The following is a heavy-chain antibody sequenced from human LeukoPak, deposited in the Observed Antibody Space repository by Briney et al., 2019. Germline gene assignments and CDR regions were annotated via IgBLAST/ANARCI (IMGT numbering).Heavy chain of an antibody. CDR3: VRQHTYHFDY. J-gene: IGHJ4*02. D-gene: IGHD6-13*01. CDR2: LNTDGSST. Sequence: GGSLRLSCAASGFTFNNYWMHWVRQAPGKGLVWVSHLNTDGSSTTYADSVKGRFTISRDNAKNMLYLQMNSLRVEDTAVYYCVRQHTYHFDYWGQGTLVTVSS. CDR1: GFTFNNYW. V-gene: IGHV3-74*01.